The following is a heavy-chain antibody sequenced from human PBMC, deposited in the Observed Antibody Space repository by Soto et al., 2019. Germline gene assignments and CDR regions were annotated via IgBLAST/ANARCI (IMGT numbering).Heavy chain of an antibody. CDR3: ARGQRFSDWFDP. J-gene: IGHJ5*02. CDR1: GGTISGYY. Sequence: SETLSLTCSVSGGTISGYYWAWIRQPAGKGLEWTGRIYSSGNTKYNPSLQSRVTMSLDTSNNQFSLRLTSVTAADTAVYYCARGQRFSDWFDPWGQGTLVTVSS. V-gene: IGHV4-4*07. CDR2: IYSSGNT. D-gene: IGHD3-3*01.